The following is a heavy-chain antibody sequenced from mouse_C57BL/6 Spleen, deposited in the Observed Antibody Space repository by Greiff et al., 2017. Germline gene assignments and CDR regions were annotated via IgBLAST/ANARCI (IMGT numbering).Heavy chain of an antibody. CDR1: GFSLTSYG. CDR2: IWSGGST. V-gene: IGHV2-2*01. CDR3: ARTGDYYWYFDV. D-gene: IGHD2-4*01. J-gene: IGHJ1*03. Sequence: VMLVESGPGLVQPSQSLSITCTVSGFSLTSYGVHWVRQSPGKGLEWLGVIWSGGSTDYNAAFISRLSISKDNSKSQVFFKMNSLQADDTAIYYCARTGDYYWYFDVWGTGTTVTVSS.